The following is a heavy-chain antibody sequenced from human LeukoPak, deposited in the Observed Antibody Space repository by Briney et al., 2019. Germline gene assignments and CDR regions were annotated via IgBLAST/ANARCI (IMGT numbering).Heavy chain of an antibody. V-gene: IGHV3-23*01. J-gene: IGHJ4*02. Sequence: GGTLRLSCAASGFTFGSYGMNWVRQAPGKGLEWVSVISGSGDKSYYTDSVKGRFTVSRDNSKNTLYLQMNSLRAEDTAVYYCAKALNPMVRGVIHIWGAYYFDYWGQGTLVTVSS. D-gene: IGHD3-10*01. CDR3: AKALNPMVRGVIHIWGAYYFDY. CDR1: GFTFGSYG. CDR2: ISGSGDKS.